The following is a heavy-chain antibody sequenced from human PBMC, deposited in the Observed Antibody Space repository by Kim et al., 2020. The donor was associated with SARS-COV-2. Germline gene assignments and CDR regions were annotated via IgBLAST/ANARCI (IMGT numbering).Heavy chain of an antibody. V-gene: IGHV3-11*06. CDR3: ARDGGYSYGYAYYYGMDV. J-gene: IGHJ6*02. D-gene: IGHD5-18*01. Sequence: KGRFTISRDNAKNSLYLQMNSLRAEDTAVYYCARDGGYSYGYAYYYGMDVWGQGTTVTVSS.